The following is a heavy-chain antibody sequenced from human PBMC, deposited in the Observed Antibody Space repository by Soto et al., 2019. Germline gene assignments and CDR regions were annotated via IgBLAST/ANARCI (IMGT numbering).Heavy chain of an antibody. CDR1: GGSISGSSYF. CDR2: IYYSGST. CDR3: AREGSPEYDFWSNNPQRAFDI. Sequence: PSETLSLTCTVSGGSISGSSYFWGWLRQPPGKGLEWIGYIYYSGSTNYNPSLKSRVTISVDTSKNQFSLKLSSVTAADTAVYYCAREGSPEYDFWSNNPQRAFDIWGQGTMVTVS. J-gene: IGHJ3*02. D-gene: IGHD3-3*01. V-gene: IGHV4-61*01.